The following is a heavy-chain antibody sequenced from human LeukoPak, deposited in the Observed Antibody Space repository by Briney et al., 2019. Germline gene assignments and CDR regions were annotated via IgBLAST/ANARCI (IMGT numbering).Heavy chain of an antibody. Sequence: GGSLRLSCAGSGFTFGNSWMNWFRQAPGKGLEWVAHINQDGSDTYVDSVKGRFTISRDIAKTSLFLHMNSLTTEDSAVYYCAREHSSHFTWGQGTLVTVSS. CDR1: GFTFGNSW. D-gene: IGHD3-3*02. J-gene: IGHJ4*02. CDR2: INQDGSDT. V-gene: IGHV3-7*01. CDR3: AREHSSHFT.